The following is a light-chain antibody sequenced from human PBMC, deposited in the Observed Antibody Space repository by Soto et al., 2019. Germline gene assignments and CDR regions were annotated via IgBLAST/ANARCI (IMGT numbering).Light chain of an antibody. Sequence: QSALTPAASVSDSPGQSVTISCTGTSSDVGGYNLVSWYQQYPGKAPKLIIYEVTKRPSGVSSRFSGSKSGNTASLTISGLQAEDEADYYCCSFAGASTLYVFGTGTKVTVL. CDR3: CSFAGASTLYV. CDR2: EVT. V-gene: IGLV2-23*02. J-gene: IGLJ1*01. CDR1: SSDVGGYNL.